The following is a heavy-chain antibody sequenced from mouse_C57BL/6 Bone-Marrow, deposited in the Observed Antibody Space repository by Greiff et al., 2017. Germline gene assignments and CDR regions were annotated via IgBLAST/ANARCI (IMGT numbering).Heavy chain of an antibody. Sequence: VQLKESGGGLVKPGGSPKLSCAASGFTFSDYGMHWVRQAPEKGLEWVAYISSGSSTIYYADTVKGRFTISRDNAKNTLFLQMTSLRSEDTAMYYCARDYYGHYYAMDYWGQGTSVTVSS. V-gene: IGHV5-17*01. CDR2: ISSGSSTI. J-gene: IGHJ4*01. CDR3: ARDYYGHYYAMDY. CDR1: GFTFSDYG. D-gene: IGHD1-1*01.